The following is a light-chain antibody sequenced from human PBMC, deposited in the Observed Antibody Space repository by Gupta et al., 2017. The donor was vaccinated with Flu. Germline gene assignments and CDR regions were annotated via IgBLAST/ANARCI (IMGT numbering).Light chain of an antibody. Sequence: QPVLTPSSSASASLGSPVKLTCTVTSGHSDFIVTWHQQHPGKAPRFLMKLEDSGTYTKGSGVPDCFSVSISGAALYLTISNVQAEDEAYYYSETWGSNTRVFGGGTTLTVL. CDR2: LEDSGTY. CDR3: ETWGSNTRV. CDR1: SGHSDFI. V-gene: IGLV4-60*03. J-gene: IGLJ3*02.